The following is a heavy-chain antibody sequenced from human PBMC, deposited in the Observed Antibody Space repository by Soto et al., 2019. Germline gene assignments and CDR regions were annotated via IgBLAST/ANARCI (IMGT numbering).Heavy chain of an antibody. D-gene: IGHD3-10*01. V-gene: IGHV3-23*01. J-gene: IGHJ6*02. Sequence: EVQLLESGGGLVQPGGSLRLSCVASGFTFSYYTMSWVRQAPGKGLEWVSGISNSGDTIYYAASVKGRFTISRDNFKNALYPEMTSMRAADPGVYYRAAPGPPPTHYDCYGMDVWGQGTTVTVSS. CDR1: GFTFSYYT. CDR2: ISNSGDTI. CDR3: AAPGPPPTHYDCYGMDV.